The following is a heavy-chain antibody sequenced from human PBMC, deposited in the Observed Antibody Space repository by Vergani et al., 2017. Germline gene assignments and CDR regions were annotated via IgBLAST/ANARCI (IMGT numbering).Heavy chain of an antibody. Sequence: EVQLVESGGGLVQPGRSLRLSCAASGFTFDDYAMHWVRQAPGKGLEWVSGISWNSGSTGYADSVKGRFTISRDNAKNSLYLQMNSLRAEDTALYYCAREYRHWSDWNDVGLDYWGQGTLVTVSS. D-gene: IGHD1-1*01. CDR1: GFTFDDYA. J-gene: IGHJ4*02. V-gene: IGHV3-9*01. CDR3: AREYRHWSDWNDVGLDY. CDR2: ISWNSGST.